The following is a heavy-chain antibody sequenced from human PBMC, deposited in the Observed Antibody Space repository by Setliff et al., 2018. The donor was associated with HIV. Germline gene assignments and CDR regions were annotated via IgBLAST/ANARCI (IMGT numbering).Heavy chain of an antibody. Sequence: PSETLSLTCTVSGDYISSGGYYWGWIRQAPGKGLEWMGFIHDNGKAFYDTALKSRLTMYADTSRTQFYLNLRSVTASDTAVYYCVRYRSKIDWFDPWGQGTLVTVSS. D-gene: IGHD1-26*01. CDR1: GDYISSGGYY. V-gene: IGHV4-39*01. CDR3: VRYRSKIDWFDP. J-gene: IGHJ5*02. CDR2: IHDNGKA.